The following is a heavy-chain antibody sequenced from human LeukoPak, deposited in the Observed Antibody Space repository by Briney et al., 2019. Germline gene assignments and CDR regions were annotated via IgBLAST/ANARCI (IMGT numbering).Heavy chain of an antibody. D-gene: IGHD3-10*01. V-gene: IGHV1-8*01. CDR1: GYTFTSYD. CDR2: MNPNSGNT. Sequence: ASVKVSCKASGYTFTSYDINWVRQATGQGLEWMGWMNPNSGNTGYAQKFQGRVTMTRNTSISTAYMELSSLRSEDTAVYYCARGKPTTYGSGSYYRRKSMGYWFDPRGQGTLVTVSS. J-gene: IGHJ5*02. CDR3: ARGKPTTYGSGSYYRRKSMGYWFDP.